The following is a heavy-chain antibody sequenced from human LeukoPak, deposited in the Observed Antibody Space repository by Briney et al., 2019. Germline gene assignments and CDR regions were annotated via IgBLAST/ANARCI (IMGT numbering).Heavy chain of an antibody. CDR2: ISSSSLYI. CDR1: GFTFSSYG. CDR3: AKPTARSGRAWFDP. J-gene: IGHJ5*02. V-gene: IGHV3-23*01. Sequence: PGGSLRLSCAASGFTFSSYGMSWVRQAPGKGLEWVSSISSSSLYIYYADSVKGRFTISRDNSKNTLYLQMNSLRAEDTAVYYCAKPTARSGRAWFDPWGQGTLVTVS. D-gene: IGHD2-15*01.